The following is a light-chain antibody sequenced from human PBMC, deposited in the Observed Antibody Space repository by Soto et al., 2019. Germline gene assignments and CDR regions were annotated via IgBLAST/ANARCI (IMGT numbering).Light chain of an antibody. CDR3: AAWDDSLDESVV. CDR1: RSNIGSYP. CDR2: SNN. V-gene: IGLV1-44*01. J-gene: IGLJ2*01. Sequence: QSVLTQPPSASETPGQTVTISCSGSRSNIGSYPVNWYQQLPGTAPKLLIYSNNQRPSGVPDRFSASKSGTSASLAISGLRSEDEADYYCAAWDDSLDESVVFGGGTQLTVL.